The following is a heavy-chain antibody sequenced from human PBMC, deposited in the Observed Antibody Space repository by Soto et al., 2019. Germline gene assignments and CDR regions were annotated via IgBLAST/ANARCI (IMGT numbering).Heavy chain of an antibody. CDR3: ARENSSGHSFDY. D-gene: IGHD6-19*01. CDR2: IYYSGST. Sequence: PSETLSLTCTVSGGSISSSSYYWGWIRQPPGKGLEWIGSIYYSGSTYYNPSLKSRVTISVDTSKNQFSLKLSSVTAADTAVYYCARENSSGHSFDYWGQGTLVTVSS. V-gene: IGHV4-39*07. CDR1: GGSISSSSYY. J-gene: IGHJ4*02.